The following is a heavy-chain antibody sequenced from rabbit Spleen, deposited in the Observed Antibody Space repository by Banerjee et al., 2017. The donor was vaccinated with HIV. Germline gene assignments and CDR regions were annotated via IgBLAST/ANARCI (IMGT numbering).Heavy chain of an antibody. CDR3: ARWYLNGNGYLNL. CDR2: IYGGSTGST. Sequence: QEQLVESGGGLVQLEGSLTLTCTASGFSFSSGYWMCWVRQAPGKGLEWIACIYGGSTGSTYYASWAKGRFTISKTSSTTVTLQMTSLTAADTATYFCARWYLNGNGYLNLWGPGTLVTVS. J-gene: IGHJ4*01. CDR1: GFSFSSGYW. V-gene: IGHV1S45*01. D-gene: IGHD6-1*01.